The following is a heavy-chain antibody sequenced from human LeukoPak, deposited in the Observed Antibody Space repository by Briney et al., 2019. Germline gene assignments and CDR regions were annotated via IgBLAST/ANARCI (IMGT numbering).Heavy chain of an antibody. D-gene: IGHD4-23*01. Sequence: PGGSLRLSCAASGLTFSSYNMNWVRQAPGKGLEWVSSISTGSSYIYYADSMKGRFTISRDHSKSTLYLQMNSLRAEDTAIYYCAKWDRDYGGSHYLDYWGQGTLVTVSA. CDR1: GLTFSSYN. CDR3: AKWDRDYGGSHYLDY. CDR2: ISTGSSYI. J-gene: IGHJ4*02. V-gene: IGHV3-21*04.